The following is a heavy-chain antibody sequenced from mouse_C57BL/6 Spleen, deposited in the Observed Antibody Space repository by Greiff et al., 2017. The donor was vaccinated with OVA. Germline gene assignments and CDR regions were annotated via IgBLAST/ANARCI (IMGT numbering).Heavy chain of an antibody. Sequence: EVMLVESGGDLVKPGGSLKLSCAASGFTFSSYGMSWVRQTPDKRLEWVATISSGGSYTYYPDSVKGRFTISRDNAKNTLYLQMSSLKSEDTAMYYCARQGGSSYAWFAYWGQGTLVTVSA. J-gene: IGHJ3*01. CDR2: ISSGGSYT. V-gene: IGHV5-6*02. CDR3: ARQGGSSYAWFAY. CDR1: GFTFSSYG. D-gene: IGHD1-1*01.